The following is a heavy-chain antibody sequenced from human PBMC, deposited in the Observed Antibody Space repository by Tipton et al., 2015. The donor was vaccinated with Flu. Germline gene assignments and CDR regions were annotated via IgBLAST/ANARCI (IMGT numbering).Heavy chain of an antibody. V-gene: IGHV4-59*11. CDR3: ARVGGDYRDTSGFIPWFDL. D-gene: IGHD3-22*01. CDR2: IYYTGNT. Sequence: TLSLTCAVSVDSIRSHYWNWIRQPPGRGLEWIGHIYYTGNTNYNPSLESRVTISVDTSKNQFSLRLSSVTAADTAVYYCARVGGDYRDTSGFIPWFDLWGQGTLVTVSS. CDR1: VDSIRSHY. J-gene: IGHJ5*02.